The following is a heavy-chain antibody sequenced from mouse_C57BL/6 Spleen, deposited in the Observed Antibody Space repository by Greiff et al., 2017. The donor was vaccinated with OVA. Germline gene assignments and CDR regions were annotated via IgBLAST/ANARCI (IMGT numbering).Heavy chain of an antibody. Sequence: QVHVKQSGAELVKPGASVKLSCKASGYTFTSYWMHWVKQRPGRGLEWIGRIDPNSGGTKYNEKFKSKATLTVDKPSSTAYMQLSSLTSEDSAVYYCATYDYDDYAMDYWGQGTSVTVSS. J-gene: IGHJ4*01. CDR3: ATYDYDDYAMDY. CDR1: GYTFTSYW. CDR2: IDPNSGGT. V-gene: IGHV1-72*01. D-gene: IGHD2-4*01.